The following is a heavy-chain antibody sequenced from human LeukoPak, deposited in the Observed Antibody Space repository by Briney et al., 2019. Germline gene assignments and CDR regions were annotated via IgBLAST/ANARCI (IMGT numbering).Heavy chain of an antibody. CDR2: INPNSGGT. J-gene: IGHJ3*02. CDR1: GYTFTGYY. D-gene: IGHD2-15*01. CDR3: ARESSSVVVVAATGYDAFDI. V-gene: IGHV1-2*02. Sequence: ASVKVSCKASGYTFTGYYMHWVRQAPGQGLEWMGWINPNSGGTNFAQKFQGRVTMTRDTSISTAYMELSSLRSDDTAVYYCARESSSVVVVAATGYDAFDIWGQGTMVTVSS.